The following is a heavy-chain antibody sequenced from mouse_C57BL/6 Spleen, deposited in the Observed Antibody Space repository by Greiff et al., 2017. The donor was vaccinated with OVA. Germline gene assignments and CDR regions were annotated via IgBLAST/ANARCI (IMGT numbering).Heavy chain of an antibody. V-gene: IGHV8-12*01. CDR1: GFSLSTSGMG. J-gene: IGHJ1*03. CDR2: IYWDDDK. D-gene: IGHD1-1*01. Sequence: QVTLKVCGPGILQSSQTLSLTCSFSGFSLSTSGMGVSWIRQPSGKGLEWLAHIYWDDDKRYNPSLKSRLTISKDTSRNQVFLKITSVDTADTATYYGGRSLTTVVADWYFDVWGTGTTVTVSS. CDR3: GRSLTTVVADWYFDV.